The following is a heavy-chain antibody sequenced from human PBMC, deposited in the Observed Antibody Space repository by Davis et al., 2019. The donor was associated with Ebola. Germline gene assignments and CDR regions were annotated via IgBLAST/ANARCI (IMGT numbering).Heavy chain of an antibody. V-gene: IGHV4-39*01. J-gene: IGHJ4*02. Sequence: MPGGSLRLSCTVSSDPIRSSSSYYWGWIRQPPGKGLEYIGSIYYSGNTYYNPSLQSRVTIDVDTSKNQFSLTLRSVTAADTAVYYCARLYLGHNSGGYWHGGGGNWYPTLIDFWGQGSLVTVSS. CDR3: ARLYLGHNSGGYWHGGGGNWYPTLIDF. CDR2: IYYSGNT. D-gene: IGHD2-21*02. CDR1: SDPIRSSSSYY.